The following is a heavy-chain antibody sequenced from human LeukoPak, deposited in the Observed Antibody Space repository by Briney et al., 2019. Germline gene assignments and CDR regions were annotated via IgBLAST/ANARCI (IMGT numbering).Heavy chain of an antibody. CDR2: IRYDGSNK. Sequence: SGGSLRLSCSASGFTFSSYGMNWVRQAPGKGLEWVAFIRYDGSNKYYADSVKGRFTISRDNSKNTLYLQMNSLRAEDTAVYYCAKGRRYDILTGYYDTDYWGQGTLVTVSS. CDR1: GFTFSSYG. CDR3: AKGRRYDILTGYYDTDY. J-gene: IGHJ4*02. V-gene: IGHV3-30*02. D-gene: IGHD3-9*01.